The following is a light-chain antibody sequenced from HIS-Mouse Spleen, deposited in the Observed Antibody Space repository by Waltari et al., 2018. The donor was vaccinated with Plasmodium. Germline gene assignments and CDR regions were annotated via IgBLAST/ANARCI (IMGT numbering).Light chain of an antibody. CDR2: EDN. V-gene: IGLV6-57*04. CDR3: QSYDSSNWV. CDR1: RGSIASHY. Sequence: NFMLTQPHSVSESPGKTVTISCTRSRGSIASHYVPRYQQRQGSAPTTGIYEDNQRPSGVPDRFSGSIDSSSNSASLTISGLKTEDEADYYCQSYDSSNWVFGGGTKLTVL. J-gene: IGLJ3*02.